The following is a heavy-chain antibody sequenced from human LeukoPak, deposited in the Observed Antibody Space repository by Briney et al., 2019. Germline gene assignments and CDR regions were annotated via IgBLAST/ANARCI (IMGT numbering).Heavy chain of an antibody. J-gene: IGHJ4*02. CDR2: INHSGST. Sequence: SETLSLTCAVYGGSFCGYYWSWIREPPGKGMEWIGEINHSGSTNYNPSLKSRVTISVDTSKNQFSLKLSSVTAADTAVYYCARREYSSSFDYWGQGTLVTVSS. CDR1: GGSFCGYY. D-gene: IGHD6-6*01. V-gene: IGHV4-34*01. CDR3: ARREYSSSFDY.